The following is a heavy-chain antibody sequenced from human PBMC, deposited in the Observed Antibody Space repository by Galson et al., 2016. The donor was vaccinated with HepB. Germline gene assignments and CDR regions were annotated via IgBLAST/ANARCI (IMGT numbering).Heavy chain of an antibody. Sequence: LSLPCAVSGGSITSYNWWGWVRQPPGKGLEWIGEIYHSGSTNYNSSLKSRVTISVDKSKNQFSLNLSSVTAADTAVYYCARVRYSYGSNYFDYWGQGTLVTVSS. D-gene: IGHD5-18*01. CDR2: IYHSGST. CDR3: ARVRYSYGSNYFDY. CDR1: GGSITSYNW. V-gene: IGHV4-4*02. J-gene: IGHJ4*02.